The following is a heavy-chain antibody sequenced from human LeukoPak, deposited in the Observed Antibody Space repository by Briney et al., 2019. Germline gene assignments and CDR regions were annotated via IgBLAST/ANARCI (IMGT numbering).Heavy chain of an antibody. V-gene: IGHV3-7*01. D-gene: IGHD3-16*01. CDR3: VRQMIRFWFDP. J-gene: IGHJ5*02. Sequence: GGSLRLSCAASGFTFSSYWMSWVRQSPGKGLEWVADINPDGSQKYSEDSVKGRFTISRDNAKNSLFLHLNSLRVDDTATYYCVRQMIRFWFDPWGQGTRVTVSS. CDR1: GFTFSSYW. CDR2: INPDGSQK.